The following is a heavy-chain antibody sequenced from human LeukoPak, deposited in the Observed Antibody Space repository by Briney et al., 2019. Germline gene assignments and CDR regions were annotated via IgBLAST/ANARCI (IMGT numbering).Heavy chain of an antibody. D-gene: IGHD5-12*01. CDR1: GFTFSSYG. J-gene: IGHJ3*02. Sequence: PGGSLRLSCTASGFTFSSYGMHWVRQAPGKGLEWVAVIWYDGSNKYYADSVKGRFTISRDNSKNTLYLQMNSLRAEDTAVYYCTRFRLYAFDIWGQGTMVTVSS. V-gene: IGHV3-33*01. CDR2: IWYDGSNK. CDR3: TRFRLYAFDI.